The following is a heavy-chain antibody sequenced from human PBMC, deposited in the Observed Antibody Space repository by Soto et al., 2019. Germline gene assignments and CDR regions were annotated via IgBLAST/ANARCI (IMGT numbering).Heavy chain of an antibody. D-gene: IGHD6-19*01. J-gene: IGHJ4*02. CDR3: ARHVVAGSGLDY. Sequence: SETLSLTCTVSGGSISSSSYYWGWIRQPPGKGLEWIGSIYYSGSTYYNPSLKSRVTISVDTSKNQFSLKLSSVTAADTAVYYCARHVVAGSGLDYWGQGTLVTVSS. CDR2: IYYSGST. CDR1: GGSISSSSYY. V-gene: IGHV4-39*01.